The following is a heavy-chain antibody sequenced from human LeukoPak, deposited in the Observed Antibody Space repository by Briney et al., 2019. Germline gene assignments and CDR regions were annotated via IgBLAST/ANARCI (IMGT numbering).Heavy chain of an antibody. J-gene: IGHJ6*03. D-gene: IGHD3-3*01. Sequence: ASVNVSCKASGYTFTTYYMHWVRQAPGQGLEWMGWIHPNRGSTNYAQILKGRVTMTRDTSINTAYMELSRLRSDDTAVYYCARGDFWSGYYNYYYYYMDVWGEGPTVTVFS. CDR3: ARGDFWSGYYNYYYYYMDV. CDR2: IHPNRGST. V-gene: IGHV1-2*02. CDR1: GYTFTTYY.